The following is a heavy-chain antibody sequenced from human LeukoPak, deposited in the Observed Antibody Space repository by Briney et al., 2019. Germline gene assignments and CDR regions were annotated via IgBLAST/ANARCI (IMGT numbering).Heavy chain of an antibody. Sequence: PGGSLRLSCAASGFTFSSYSMNWLRQAPGTGLEWVSAISSSSSYMYYADSVKGRFTISRDNAKNSLYLQMNSLRAEDTAVYYCARGRAWGDYYDSSGYRHFDYWGQGTLVTVSS. D-gene: IGHD3-22*01. CDR1: GFTFSSYS. V-gene: IGHV3-21*01. CDR3: ARGRAWGDYYDSSGYRHFDY. CDR2: ISSSSSYM. J-gene: IGHJ4*02.